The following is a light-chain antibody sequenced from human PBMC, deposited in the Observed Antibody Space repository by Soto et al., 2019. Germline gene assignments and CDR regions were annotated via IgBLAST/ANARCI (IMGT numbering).Light chain of an antibody. J-gene: IGKJ4*01. V-gene: IGKV1D-12*01. CDR2: TAS. CDR1: QHIGSW. CDR3: QQDKSFPLS. Sequence: DIQMTQSPSSVSESVGDRVTITCRASQHIGSWLAWYQQKPGKAPKLLIYTASTLQSGVPSRIRGSGSVTDFTLTINSLQHEECATYYCQQDKSFPLSFGGGTEVENK.